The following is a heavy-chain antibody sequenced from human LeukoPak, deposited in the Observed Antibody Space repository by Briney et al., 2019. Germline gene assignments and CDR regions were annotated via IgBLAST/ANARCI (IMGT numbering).Heavy chain of an antibody. Sequence: SETLSLTCAVYGGSFSGYYWSWIRQPPGKGLEWIGEINHSGSTNYNPSLKSRVTISVDTSKNQFSLKLSSVTAADTAVYYCARREYSGYDFDYWGQGTLVTVSS. CDR1: GGSFSGYY. J-gene: IGHJ4*02. V-gene: IGHV4-34*01. CDR3: ARREYSGYDFDY. D-gene: IGHD5-12*01. CDR2: INHSGST.